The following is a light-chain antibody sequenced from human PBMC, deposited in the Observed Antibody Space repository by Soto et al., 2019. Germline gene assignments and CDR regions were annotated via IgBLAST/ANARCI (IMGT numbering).Light chain of an antibody. V-gene: IGKV1-39*01. J-gene: IGKJ1*01. CDR1: QSISSS. CDR2: AAS. Sequence: DIQMTQSPSSLSASVGDRVAISCRASQSISSSLNWYQQKPGKAPKLLIFAASSLQSGVPSRFSGSGSVTDFTLTISSLQPEDFATYYCQQSYSTPPTFGQGTKVEIK. CDR3: QQSYSTPPT.